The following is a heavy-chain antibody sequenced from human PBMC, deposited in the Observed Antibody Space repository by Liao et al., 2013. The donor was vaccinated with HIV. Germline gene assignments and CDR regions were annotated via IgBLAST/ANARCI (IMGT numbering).Heavy chain of an antibody. V-gene: IGHV4-34*01. D-gene: IGHD2-15*01. CDR1: GGSFSGYF. J-gene: IGHJ5*02. CDR3: ARTSVVVVVATRRSCFDP. Sequence: QVQLKQWGAGLLQPSETLSLTCAVYGGSFSGYFWTWVRQSPGKGLEWIGEITHSGDTKYNPSLTSRVTISVDTSKNQFSLRVRSVTAADTAVYYCARTSVVVVVATRRSCFDPWGQGTPVTVSS. CDR2: ITHSGDT.